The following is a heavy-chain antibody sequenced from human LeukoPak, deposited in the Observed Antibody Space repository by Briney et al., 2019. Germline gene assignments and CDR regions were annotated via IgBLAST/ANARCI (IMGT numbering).Heavy chain of an antibody. D-gene: IGHD2-2*01. CDR2: INHSGST. CDR1: GGSFGGYY. Sequence: PSETLSLTCAVYGGSFGGYYWSWIRQPPGKGLEWIGEINHSGSTNYNPSLKSRVTISVDTSKNQFSLKLSSVTAADTAVYYCARGGYCSSTSCQTDYWGQGTLVTVSS. J-gene: IGHJ4*02. V-gene: IGHV4-34*01. CDR3: ARGGYCSSTSCQTDY.